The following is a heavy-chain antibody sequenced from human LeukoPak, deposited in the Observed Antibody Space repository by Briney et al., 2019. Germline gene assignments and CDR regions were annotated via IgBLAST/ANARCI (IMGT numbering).Heavy chain of an antibody. CDR2: IKSDGSTT. Sequence: QPGGSLRLSCAASGFTFSTYWMHWVRQAPGKGLVWVSRIKSDGSTTTYADSVKGRFTIPRDNAKNTLFLQMNSLRAEDTAVYYCASGSFCTNGVCYKGFDYWGQGTLVSVSS. V-gene: IGHV3-74*01. CDR3: ASGSFCTNGVCYKGFDY. D-gene: IGHD2-8*01. J-gene: IGHJ4*02. CDR1: GFTFSTYW.